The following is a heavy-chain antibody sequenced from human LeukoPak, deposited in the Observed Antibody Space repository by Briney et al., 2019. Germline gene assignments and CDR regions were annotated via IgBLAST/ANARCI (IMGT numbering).Heavy chain of an antibody. CDR3: AKDRTYSAYAALDY. D-gene: IGHD5-12*01. CDR1: GFTFSSYA. J-gene: IGHJ4*02. V-gene: IGHV3-9*01. CDR2: ISWNSGSA. Sequence: GGSLRLSCAASGFTFSSYAMTWVRQAPGKGLEWVSGISWNSGSAGYADSVKGRFTISRDSAKNSLYLQMNSLRTEDTALYYCAKDRTYSAYAALDYWGQGTLVTVSS.